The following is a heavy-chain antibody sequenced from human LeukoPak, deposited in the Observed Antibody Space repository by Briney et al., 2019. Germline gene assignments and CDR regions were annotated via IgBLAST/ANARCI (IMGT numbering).Heavy chain of an antibody. Sequence: ASVKVSCKASGYTFTSYGISCVRQAPGQGLGWMGWICAHNGNTNYTQKLQGRVTMTTDTSTSTAYMELRSLRSDDTAVYYCAREARFPTRGKYCTNGVCYIDYWGQGTLVTVSS. J-gene: IGHJ4*02. CDR2: ICAHNGNT. D-gene: IGHD2-8*01. CDR3: AREARFPTRGKYCTNGVCYIDY. V-gene: IGHV1-18*01. CDR1: GYTFTSYG.